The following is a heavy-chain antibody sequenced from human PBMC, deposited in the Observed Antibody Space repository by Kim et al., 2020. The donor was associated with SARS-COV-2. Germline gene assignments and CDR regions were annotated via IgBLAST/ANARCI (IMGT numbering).Heavy chain of an antibody. V-gene: IGHV4-4*02. Sequence: SETLSLTCAVSGGSISSSNWWSWVRQPPGKGLEWIGEIYHSGSTNYNPSLKSRVTISVDKSKNQFSLKLSSVTAADTAVYYCASLTYYDILTGYANDYWGQGTLVIVSS. CDR1: GGSISSSNW. D-gene: IGHD3-9*01. CDR3: ASLTYYDILTGYANDY. CDR2: IYHSGST. J-gene: IGHJ4*02.